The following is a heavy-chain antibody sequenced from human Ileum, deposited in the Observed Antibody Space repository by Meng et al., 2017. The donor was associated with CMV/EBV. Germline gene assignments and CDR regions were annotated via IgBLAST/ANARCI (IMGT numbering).Heavy chain of an antibody. CDR3: VPKVVDDFDY. CDR2: MRYDGTNE. J-gene: IGHJ4*02. CDR1: GFTFSDFG. Sequence: GESLKIPCVASGFTFSDFGIHWVRQAPGKGLEWVASMRYDGTNEYYMDSVKGRFIISRDTPKNTVYLHMESLRDEDTSVYYCVPKVVDDFDYWGQGTLVTVSS. V-gene: IGHV3-30*02.